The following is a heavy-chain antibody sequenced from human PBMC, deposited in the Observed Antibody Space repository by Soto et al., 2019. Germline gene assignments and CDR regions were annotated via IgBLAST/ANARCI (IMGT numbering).Heavy chain of an antibody. Sequence: EVQLLESGGGLVQPGGSLRLSCAASGFTFSSYAMSWVRQAPGKGLEWVSAISGSGGSTYYADSVKGRFTISRVNSKNTLYLQMNSLRAEDTAVYYCAKDPGCGSYSSWYAGAFDIWGQGTMVTVSS. CDR2: ISGSGGST. D-gene: IGHD6-13*01. CDR1: GFTFSSYA. V-gene: IGHV3-23*01. CDR3: AKDPGCGSYSSWYAGAFDI. J-gene: IGHJ3*02.